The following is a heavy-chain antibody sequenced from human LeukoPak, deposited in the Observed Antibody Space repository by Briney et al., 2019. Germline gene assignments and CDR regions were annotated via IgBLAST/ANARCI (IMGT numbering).Heavy chain of an antibody. J-gene: IGHJ6*02. Sequence: PGGSLRLSCAASGFTFSNYYMSWIRQAPGKGLEWVSYISSSGSTIYYADSVKGRFTISRDNAKNSLYLQMNSLRAEDTAVYYCAKVYPKDCSSTSCYAMDVWGQGTTVTVSS. D-gene: IGHD2-2*01. CDR1: GFTFSNYY. CDR3: AKVYPKDCSSTSCYAMDV. V-gene: IGHV3-11*01. CDR2: ISSSGSTI.